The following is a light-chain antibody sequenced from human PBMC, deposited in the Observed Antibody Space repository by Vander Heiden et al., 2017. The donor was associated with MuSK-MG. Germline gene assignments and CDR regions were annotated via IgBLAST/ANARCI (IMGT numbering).Light chain of an antibody. Sequence: QSVLPQPPSVSGAPGQRVTISCTGSSPTTGAGYDVDWYQQLPGTAPKLLIYGNSTRPSGVPDRFSGSKSGTSASLAITGLQAEDEADYYCQSYDSSLSGSVFGGGTKLTVL. V-gene: IGLV1-40*01. CDR1: SPTTGAGYD. J-gene: IGLJ2*01. CDR2: GNS. CDR3: QSYDSSLSGSV.